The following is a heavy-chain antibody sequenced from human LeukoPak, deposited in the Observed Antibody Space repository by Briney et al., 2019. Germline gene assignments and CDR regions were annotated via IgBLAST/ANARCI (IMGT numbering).Heavy chain of an antibody. CDR2: INPSGGST. V-gene: IGHV1-46*01. J-gene: IGHJ2*01. CDR3: VRDSSGNHWYFDL. Sequence: ASVKVSCKASGYTFTSYYMHWVRQAPGQGLEWMGIINPSGGSTSYAQKFQGRVTMTRDTSTSTVYMELSSLRSEDTAVYYCVRDSSGNHWYFDLWGRGTLVTVSS. D-gene: IGHD3-22*01. CDR1: GYTFTSYY.